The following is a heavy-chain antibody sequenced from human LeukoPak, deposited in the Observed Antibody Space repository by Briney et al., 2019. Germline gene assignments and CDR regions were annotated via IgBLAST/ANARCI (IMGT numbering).Heavy chain of an antibody. D-gene: IGHD3-10*01. CDR2: ISYDGSNK. V-gene: IGHV3-30-3*01. J-gene: IGHJ4*02. Sequence: TGRSLRLSCAASGFTFSSYAMHWVRQAPGKGLEWVAVISYDGSNKYYADSVKGRFTISRDNSKNTLYLQMNSLRAEDTAVYYCARDLGGGFAESFDYSGQGTLVTVSS. CDR1: GFTFSSYA. CDR3: ARDLGGGFAESFDY.